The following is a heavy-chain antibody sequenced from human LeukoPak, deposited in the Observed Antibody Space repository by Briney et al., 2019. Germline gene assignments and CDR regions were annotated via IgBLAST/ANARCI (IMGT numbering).Heavy chain of an antibody. CDR2: MNPNSGNT. Sequence: GASVKVSCKASGYTFTSYYMHWVRQATGQGLEWMGWMNPNSGNTGYAQKFQGRVTMTRNTSISTAYMELSSLRSEDTAVYYCARAALWFGDGPVDYWGQGTLVTVSS. V-gene: IGHV1-8*02. CDR3: ARAALWFGDGPVDY. J-gene: IGHJ4*02. D-gene: IGHD3-10*01. CDR1: GYTFTSYY.